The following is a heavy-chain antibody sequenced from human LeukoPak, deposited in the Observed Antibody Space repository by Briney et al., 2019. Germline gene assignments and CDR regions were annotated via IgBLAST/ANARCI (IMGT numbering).Heavy chain of an antibody. V-gene: IGHV1-24*01. D-gene: IGHD4-17*01. J-gene: IGHJ4*02. CDR3: AISYGY. CDR2: FDPEDGET. Sequence: GASVKVSCKVSGYTLTELSMHWVRQAPGKGLEWMGGFDPEDGETIYAQKFQGRVTITEDTSTDTAYMELSSLRSEDTAVYYCAISYGYWGQGTLVTVSS. CDR1: GYTLTELS.